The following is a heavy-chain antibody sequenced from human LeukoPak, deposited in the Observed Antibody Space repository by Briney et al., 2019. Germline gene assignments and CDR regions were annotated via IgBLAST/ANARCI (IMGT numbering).Heavy chain of an antibody. D-gene: IGHD1-1*01. J-gene: IGHJ6*03. Sequence: SETVSLTCTVSGGSISSGSYYWSWIRQPARKGLEWIGRIYTSGGTNYNPSLKSRVTISVDTSKNQFSLKLSSVTAADTAVYYCARAATSLGWNPLDYYYMDVWGKGTTVTVSS. CDR1: GGSISSGSYY. V-gene: IGHV4-61*02. CDR3: ARAATSLGWNPLDYYYMDV. CDR2: IYTSGGT.